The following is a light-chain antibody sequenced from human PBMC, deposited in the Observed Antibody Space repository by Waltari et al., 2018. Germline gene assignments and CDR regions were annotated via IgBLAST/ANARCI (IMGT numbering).Light chain of an antibody. V-gene: IGLV4-69*01. CDR3: QTGGHGTWV. CDR2: VNSDGSH. J-gene: IGLJ3*02. Sequence: QLVVTQSPSAPASLGASVKLTCTLSSGHSSNVLAWLQQQPEKGPRYLMKVNSDGSHSRGDEIPDRFSCSSSGAERYLTISSLQAEDEADYYCQTGGHGTWVFGGGTKLTVL. CDR1: SGHSSNV.